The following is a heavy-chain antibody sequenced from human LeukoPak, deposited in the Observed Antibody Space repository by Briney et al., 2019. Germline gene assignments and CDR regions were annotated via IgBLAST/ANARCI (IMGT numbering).Heavy chain of an antibody. CDR3: ARVERDCSGGSCYYYYAMDV. CDR1: GFTFSRYS. CDR2: ISSSRYI. Sequence: GGSLRLSCAASGFTFSRYSMNWVRQAPGKGLEWVSSISSSRYIYYADSVKGRFTISRDNAKNSLYLQMNSLRAEDTAVYYCARVERDCSGGSCYYYYAMDVWGQGTTVTVSS. J-gene: IGHJ6*02. D-gene: IGHD2-15*01. V-gene: IGHV3-21*01.